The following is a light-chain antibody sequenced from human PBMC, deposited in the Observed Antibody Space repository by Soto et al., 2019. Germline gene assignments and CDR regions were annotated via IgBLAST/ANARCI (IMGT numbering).Light chain of an antibody. CDR2: GAS. J-gene: IGKJ3*01. CDR1: QGIRNS. Sequence: DTQMTQSPSSLSASIGDRVTITCRASQGIRNSVAWYQHEPGKVPNLLIYGASTLQSGVPSRFSGSGSETDFTLTISSLQPEDVATYYCQNYNSAPYTFGPGTKVDIK. CDR3: QNYNSAPYT. V-gene: IGKV1-27*01.